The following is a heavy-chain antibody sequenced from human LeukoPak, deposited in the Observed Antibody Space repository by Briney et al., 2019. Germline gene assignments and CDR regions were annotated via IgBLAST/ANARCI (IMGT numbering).Heavy chain of an antibody. Sequence: ASLKVSCKASGYTFTGYYMNWVRQAPGQGLEWMGWINPNSGGTNYAQKFQGRVTMTRDTSISTAYMELSRLRSDDTAVYYCARLGSDTEVYMDVWGKGTTVTVSS. CDR2: INPNSGGT. CDR3: ARLGSDTEVYMDV. D-gene: IGHD6-6*01. V-gene: IGHV1-2*02. CDR1: GYTFTGYY. J-gene: IGHJ6*03.